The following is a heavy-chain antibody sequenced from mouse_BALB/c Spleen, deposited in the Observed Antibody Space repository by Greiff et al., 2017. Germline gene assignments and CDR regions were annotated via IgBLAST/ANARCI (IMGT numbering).Heavy chain of an antibody. J-gene: IGHJ1*01. D-gene: IGHD1-1*01. V-gene: IGHV1-12*01. CDR2: IYPGNGDT. Sequence: LQQSGAELVKPGASVKMSCKASGYTFTSYNMHWVKQTPGQGLEWIGAIYPGNGDTSYNQKFKGKATLTADKSSSTAYMQLSSLTSEDSAVYYCARGYYGNWYFDVWGAGTTVTVSS. CDR3: ARGYYGNWYFDV. CDR1: GYTFTSYN.